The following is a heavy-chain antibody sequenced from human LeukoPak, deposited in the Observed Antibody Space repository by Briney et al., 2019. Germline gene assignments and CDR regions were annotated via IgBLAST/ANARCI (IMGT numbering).Heavy chain of an antibody. D-gene: IGHD3-22*01. CDR2: INHSGST. J-gene: IGHJ5*02. CDR3: ATEGLYYYDSSGPEKGWFDP. CDR1: GGSFSGYY. Sequence: PSETLSLTCAVYGGSFSGYYWSWLRQPPGKGLEWIGEINHSGSTNYNPSLKSRVTISVDTSKNQFSLKLSSVTAADTAVYYCATEGLYYYDSSGPEKGWFDPWGQGTLVTVSS. V-gene: IGHV4-34*01.